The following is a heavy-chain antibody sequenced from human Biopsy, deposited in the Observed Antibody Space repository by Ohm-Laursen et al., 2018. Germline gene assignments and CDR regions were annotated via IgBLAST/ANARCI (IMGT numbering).Heavy chain of an antibody. V-gene: IGHV3-48*03. Sequence: SLRLSCAASGVTLSGYKMNWVRQAPGKGMEWISYIYGGGSPVSYADSVKGRFTISRDNAQNSLYLHMNSLRAEDTAVYYCARLNSGTYDASDLWGQGTMVSVSS. CDR2: IYGGGSPV. D-gene: IGHD1-26*01. CDR1: GVTLSGYK. J-gene: IGHJ3*01. CDR3: ARLNSGTYDASDL.